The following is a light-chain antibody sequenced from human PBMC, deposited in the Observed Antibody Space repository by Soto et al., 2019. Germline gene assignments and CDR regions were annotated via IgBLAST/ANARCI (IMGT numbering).Light chain of an antibody. CDR3: RQSFSPLWT. CDR2: SPS. Sequence: DIQMTQSPSSLSASVGDRVTITCRASQSISNYLNWYQQKPGKAPKLLIYSPSSMQSGVPSRFSGSGSETGFTLTISCLQPDDSATYYCRQSFSPLWTFGQGTKGEV. CDR1: QSISNY. V-gene: IGKV1-39*01. J-gene: IGKJ1*01.